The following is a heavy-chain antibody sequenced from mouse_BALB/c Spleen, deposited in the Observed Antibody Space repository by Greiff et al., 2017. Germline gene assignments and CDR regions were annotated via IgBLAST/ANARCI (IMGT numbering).Heavy chain of an antibody. V-gene: IGHV5-17*02. CDR2: ISSGSSTI. Sequence: EVQVVESGGGLVQPGGSRKLSCAASGFTFSSFGMHWVRQAPEKGLEWVAYISSGSSTIYYADTVKGRFTISRDNPKNTLFLQMTSLRSEDTAMYYCARDYGERGGMDYWGQGTSVTVSS. J-gene: IGHJ4*01. CDR3: ARDYGERGGMDY. D-gene: IGHD2-13*01. CDR1: GFTFSSFG.